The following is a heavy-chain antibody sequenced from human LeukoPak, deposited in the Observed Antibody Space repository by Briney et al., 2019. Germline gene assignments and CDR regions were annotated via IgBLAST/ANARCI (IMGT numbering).Heavy chain of an antibody. CDR2: IYTSGST. D-gene: IGHD3-9*01. J-gene: IGHJ6*02. CDR3: ARDTPSPSYYDILTGYYYYYYYGMDV. V-gene: IGHV4-4*07. CDR1: GGSISSYY. Sequence: PSETLSLTCTVSGGSISSYYWSWIRQPAGKGLEWIGRIYTSGSTNYNPSLKSRVTMSVDTSKSQFSLKLSSVTAADTAVYYCARDTPSPSYYDILTGYYYYYYYGMDVWGQGTTVTVS.